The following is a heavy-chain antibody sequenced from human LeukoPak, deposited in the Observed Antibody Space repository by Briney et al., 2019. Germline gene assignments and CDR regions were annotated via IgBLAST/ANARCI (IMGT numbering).Heavy chain of an antibody. Sequence: PSETLSLTCTVSGGSISSYYWSWIRQPAGKGLEWIGRIYTSGSTNYNPSLKSRVTISVDTSKNQFSLKLSSVTAADTAVYYCARATLYYDFWSGYRDWFDPWGQGTLATVSS. J-gene: IGHJ5*02. CDR1: GGSISSYY. CDR3: ARATLYYDFWSGYRDWFDP. D-gene: IGHD3-3*01. V-gene: IGHV4-4*07. CDR2: IYTSGST.